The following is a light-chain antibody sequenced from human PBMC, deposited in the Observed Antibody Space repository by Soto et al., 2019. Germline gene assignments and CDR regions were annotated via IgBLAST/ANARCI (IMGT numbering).Light chain of an antibody. J-gene: IGKJ4*01. CDR1: QDISNY. CDR3: QQYDNLPFT. CDR2: DAS. V-gene: IGKV1-33*01. Sequence: DIQMTQSPSSLSASVGDRVTITCQASQDISNYLNWYQQKPGKAPKLLIYDASKLETGVPSRFSGSGSGTDFTFTISSLQPEDIATYYCQQYDNLPFTFGGGTKGAIK.